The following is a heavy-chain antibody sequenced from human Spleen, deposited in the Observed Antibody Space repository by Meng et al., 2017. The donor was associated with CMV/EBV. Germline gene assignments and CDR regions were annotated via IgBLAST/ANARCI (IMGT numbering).Heavy chain of an antibody. J-gene: IGHJ3*02. Sequence: GSLRLSCAASGFTFSSYAMNWVRQAPGKGLEWVSSISSSSSYIYYADSVKGRFTISRDNAKNSLYLQMNSLRAEDTAVYYCASTLPPSGLDDAFDIWGQGTMVTVSS. V-gene: IGHV3-21*01. CDR2: ISSSSSYI. D-gene: IGHD6-25*01. CDR1: GFTFSSYA. CDR3: ASTLPPSGLDDAFDI.